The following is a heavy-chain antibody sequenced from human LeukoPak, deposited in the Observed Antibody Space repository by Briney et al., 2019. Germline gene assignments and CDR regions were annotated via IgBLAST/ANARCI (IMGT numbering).Heavy chain of an antibody. CDR2: TYYRSKWYN. Sequence: QTLSLTCAISGDSVSSNSAAWNWLRQSPSRGLEWLGRTYYRSKWYNDYAASVKSRIIINPDTSKNQFSLQLNSVTPEDTAVYYCARAETYSGRVFDYWGQGALVTVSS. CDR1: GDSVSSNSAA. CDR3: ARAETYSGRVFDY. J-gene: IGHJ4*02. D-gene: IGHD1-26*01. V-gene: IGHV6-1*01.